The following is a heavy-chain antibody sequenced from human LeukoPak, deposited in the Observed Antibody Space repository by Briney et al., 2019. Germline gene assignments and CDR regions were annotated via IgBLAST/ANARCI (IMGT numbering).Heavy chain of an antibody. Sequence: GGSLRLSCTGSGFTFSKYALIWVRRAPGQALEWISAIRADGGGTSYAAAAKGRFTVSRDNSKNTLYLQMNSLRVEDTAVYYCARDPNGDYIGAFDFWGQGIVVTVSS. D-gene: IGHD2-8*01. V-gene: IGHV3-23*01. J-gene: IGHJ3*01. CDR2: IRADGGGT. CDR1: GFTFSKYA. CDR3: ARDPNGDYIGAFDF.